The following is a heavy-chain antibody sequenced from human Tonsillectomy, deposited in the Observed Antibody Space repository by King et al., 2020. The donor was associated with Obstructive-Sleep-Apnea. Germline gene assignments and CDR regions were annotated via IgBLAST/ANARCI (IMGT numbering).Heavy chain of an antibody. D-gene: IGHD3-22*01. Sequence: QLQESGPGLVKPSETLSLTCTVSGGSIRSYYWSWIRQPPGKGLEWIGYIFYSGSTNYNPSLKSRVTISVDTSKNQFSLKLSSVTAADTAVYYCARGGSSGYYRDPFDYWGQGTLVTVSS. CDR3: ARGGSSGYYRDPFDY. CDR1: GGSIRSYY. CDR2: IFYSGST. J-gene: IGHJ4*02. V-gene: IGHV4-59*01.